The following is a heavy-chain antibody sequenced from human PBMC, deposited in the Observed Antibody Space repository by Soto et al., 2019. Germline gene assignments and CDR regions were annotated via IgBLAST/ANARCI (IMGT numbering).Heavy chain of an antibody. J-gene: IGHJ6*02. CDR3: AMVDVYVTPSPQDV. CDR1: GYSFTRYG. CDR2: INTYNGNT. D-gene: IGHD3-16*01. V-gene: IGHV1-18*01. Sequence: QVQLVQSRAEVKNPGASVKVSCKASGYSFTRYGIAWARQAPGQGPEWMGCINTYNGNTNYAQNLQGRVTLTTDTATSTAYMELTSLRSNDTAIYYCAMVDVYVTPSPQDVWGQGTTVIVSS.